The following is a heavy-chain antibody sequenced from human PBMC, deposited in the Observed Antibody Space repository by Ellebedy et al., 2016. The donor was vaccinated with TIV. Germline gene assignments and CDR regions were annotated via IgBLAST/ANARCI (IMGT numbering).Heavy chain of an antibody. V-gene: IGHV3-74*01. Sequence: PGGSLRLSCAASRFTFSNYWMYWVRQTPGKGLVWVSRITSDGSSTTYADPVKGRFTISRDNAKNTLYLQMNSLRVEDTAVYYCTRDGPSTWTGGDIWGQGTMVTVSS. CDR1: RFTFSNYW. CDR3: TRDGPSTWTGGDI. CDR2: ITSDGSST. D-gene: IGHD3/OR15-3a*01. J-gene: IGHJ3*02.